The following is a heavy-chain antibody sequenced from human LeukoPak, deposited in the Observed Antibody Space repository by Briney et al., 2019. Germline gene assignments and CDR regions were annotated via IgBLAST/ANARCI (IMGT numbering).Heavy chain of an antibody. Sequence: ASVKVSCKASGYTFTSYGISWVRQAPGQGLEWMGWISAYNGNTNYAQKLQGRVTMTTDTSTSTAYMELRSLRSGDTAVYYCARDPSYYDILTGYSRPNPFDYWRQGTLVTVSS. D-gene: IGHD3-9*01. J-gene: IGHJ4*02. CDR1: GYTFTSYG. V-gene: IGHV1-18*01. CDR3: ARDPSYYDILTGYSRPNPFDY. CDR2: ISAYNGNT.